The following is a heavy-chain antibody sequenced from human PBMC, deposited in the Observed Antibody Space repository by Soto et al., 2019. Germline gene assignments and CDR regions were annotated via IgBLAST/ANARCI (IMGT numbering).Heavy chain of an antibody. CDR2: IIPAFGTA. J-gene: IGHJ4*02. D-gene: IGHD2-2*01. Sequence: ASVKVSCKTSGGTFNSYLIDWVRQAPGQGLEWMGGIIPAFGTAKYAQKFQGRVTITADKSTTTAYMELRTLTSEDTAAYYCARGLDQPPVGLYFDTWGQGTLVTVSS. CDR1: GGTFNSYL. V-gene: IGHV1-69*06. CDR3: ARGLDQPPVGLYFDT.